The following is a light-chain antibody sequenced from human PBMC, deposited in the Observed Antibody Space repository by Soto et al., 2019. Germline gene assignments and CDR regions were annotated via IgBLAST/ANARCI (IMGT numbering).Light chain of an antibody. J-gene: IGKJ1*01. CDR2: GTS. CDR1: QSVSSSY. CDR3: QQYGSSSWT. Sequence: EIVLTQSPGTLSLSPGERATLSCRASQSVSSSYLAWYQQKPGQAPRLLIYGTSSRATAIPDRFSGSGSGTDFTLTISRLEPEDFAVYYCQQYGSSSWTFGQGTKVAIQ. V-gene: IGKV3-20*01.